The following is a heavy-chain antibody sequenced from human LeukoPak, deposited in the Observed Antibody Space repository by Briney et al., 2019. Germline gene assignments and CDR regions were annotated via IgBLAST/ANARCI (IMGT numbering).Heavy chain of an antibody. D-gene: IGHD3-16*01. V-gene: IGHV3-7*01. J-gene: IGHJ4*02. CDR3: ASRRDYYVY. Sequence: GGSLRLSCAASGFTFSSYGMHWVRQAPGKGLEWVANIKQDGSEKYYVDSVKGRFTISRDNAKNSLYLQMNSLRAEDTAVYYCASRRDYYVYWGQGTLVTVSS. CDR1: GFTFSSYG. CDR2: IKQDGSEK.